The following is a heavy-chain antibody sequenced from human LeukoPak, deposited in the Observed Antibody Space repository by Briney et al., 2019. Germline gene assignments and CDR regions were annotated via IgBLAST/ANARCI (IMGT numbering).Heavy chain of an antibody. D-gene: IGHD6-6*01. V-gene: IGHV3-23*01. CDR2: ISGTNPNT. J-gene: IGHJ4*02. CDR3: AKDLAARRYFDY. Sequence: TGGSLRLSCAASGFTFSSSAMSWVRQAPGKGLEWVSAISGTNPNTYYADSVKGRFTISRDNSKNTLYLQMNSLRAEDTAVYYRAKDLAARRYFDYWGQGTLVTVSS. CDR1: GFTFSSSA.